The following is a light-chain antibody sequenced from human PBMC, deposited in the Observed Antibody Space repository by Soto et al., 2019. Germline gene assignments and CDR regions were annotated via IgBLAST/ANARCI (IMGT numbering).Light chain of an antibody. CDR2: KAS. V-gene: IGKV1-5*03. CDR1: QSISSW. CDR3: QQYNTYPLT. Sequence: EIQMTQSPSTLSASVGDRSTITCLASQSISSWLAWYQQKPGKAPKLLIYKASSLESGVTSRFSGSGSGTEFTLTISSLQPDDSATYYCQQYNTYPLTFGGGTQVDIK. J-gene: IGKJ4*01.